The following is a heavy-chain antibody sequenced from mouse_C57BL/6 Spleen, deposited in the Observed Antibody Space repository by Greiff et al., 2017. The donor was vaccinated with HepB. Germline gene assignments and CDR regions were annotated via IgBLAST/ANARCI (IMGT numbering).Heavy chain of an antibody. D-gene: IGHD2-2*01. CDR1: GFTFSSYG. Sequence: DVKLVESGGDLVKPGGSLKLSCAASGFTFSSYGMSWVRQTPDKRLEWVATISSGGSYTYYPDSVKGRFTISRDNAKNTLYLQMSSLKSEDTAMYYCARQGVTTDWYFDVWGTGTTVTVSS. V-gene: IGHV5-6*02. CDR2: ISSGGSYT. J-gene: IGHJ1*03. CDR3: ARQGVTTDWYFDV.